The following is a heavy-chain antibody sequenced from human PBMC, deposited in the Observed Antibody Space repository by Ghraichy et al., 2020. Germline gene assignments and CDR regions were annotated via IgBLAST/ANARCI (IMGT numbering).Heavy chain of an antibody. J-gene: IGHJ4*02. V-gene: IGHV1-18*04. CDR3: ARSPASKGWGYFDY. Sequence: VKVSCKASGYTFTSYGISWVRQAPGQGLEWMGWISAYNGNTNYAQKLQGRVTMTTDTSTSTAYMELRSLRSDDTAVYYCARSPASKGWGYFDYWGQGTLVTVSS. CDR2: ISAYNGNT. CDR1: GYTFTSYG. D-gene: IGHD3-16*01.